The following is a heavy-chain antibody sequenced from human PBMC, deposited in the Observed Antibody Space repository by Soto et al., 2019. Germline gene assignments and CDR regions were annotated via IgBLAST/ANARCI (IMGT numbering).Heavy chain of an antibody. CDR2: IIPIFGTA. D-gene: IGHD6-25*01. CDR1: VGTFSSYA. J-gene: IGHJ4*02. Sequence: QVQLVQSGAEVKNPGSSVKVSCKASVGTFSSYAISWVRQAPGQGLEWMGGIIPIFGTANYAQKFQGRVTITADKSTSTAYMELSSLRSEDRAVYYCARDSGSGYYFEYWGQGTLVTVSS. CDR3: ARDSGSGYYFEY. V-gene: IGHV1-69*06.